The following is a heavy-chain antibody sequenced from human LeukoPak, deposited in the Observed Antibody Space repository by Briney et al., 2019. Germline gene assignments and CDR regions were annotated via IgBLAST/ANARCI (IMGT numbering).Heavy chain of an antibody. D-gene: IGHD3-22*01. Sequence: PSETLSLTCTVSGGSISSGGYYWSWIRQHPGKGLEWIGYIYYSGSTYYNPSLKSRVTISVDTSKNQFSLKLSSVTAADTAVYYCARDKYYECSGYYYELYYWGQVTLVAVSS. CDR3: ARDKYYECSGYYYELYY. V-gene: IGHV4-31*03. J-gene: IGHJ4*02. CDR2: IYYSGST. CDR1: GGSISSGGYY.